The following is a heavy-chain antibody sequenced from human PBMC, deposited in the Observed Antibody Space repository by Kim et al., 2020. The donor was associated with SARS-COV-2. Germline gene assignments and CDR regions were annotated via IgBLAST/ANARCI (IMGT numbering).Heavy chain of an antibody. J-gene: IGHJ6*02. V-gene: IGHV3-7*01. CDR2: INEDGSQR. D-gene: IGHD2-2*01. Sequence: GGSLRLSCTVSGLIFSNHYMAWVRQAPGKGLEWVASINEDGSQRYYVDSLKGRFTISRDNAKNSLYLHLNSLGVEDTAFYYCLRYSRSSTVDNYWGQGTTVTVSS. CDR1: GLIFSNHY. CDR3: LRYSRSSTVDNY.